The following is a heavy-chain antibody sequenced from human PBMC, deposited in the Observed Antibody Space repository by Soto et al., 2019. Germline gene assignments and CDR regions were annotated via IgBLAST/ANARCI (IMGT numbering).Heavy chain of an antibody. CDR3: AKSPIVGAGGYFVDS. J-gene: IGHJ4*02. V-gene: IGHV3-23*01. CDR2: ISGSGTTT. CDR1: GFTFSGYA. Sequence: EVTLLDSGGDLVQPGGSLRLSCEASGFTFSGYAMSWVGQAPGKGLEWVAEISGSGTTTNYAESVKGRFTISRDNSNNTQSLQMPSLSAGDTATYYCAKSPIVGAGGYFVDSWCQGTLLTFPS. D-gene: IGHD1-26*01.